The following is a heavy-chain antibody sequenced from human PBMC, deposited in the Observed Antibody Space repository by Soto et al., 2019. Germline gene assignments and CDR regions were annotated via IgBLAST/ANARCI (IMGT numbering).Heavy chain of an antibody. CDR1: GFTFSSYA. V-gene: IGHV3-23*01. D-gene: IGHD3-3*01. Sequence: GGSLRLSCAASGFTFSSYAMSWVRQAPGKGLEWVSAISGSGGSTYYADSVKGRFTISRDNSKNTLYLQMNSLRAEDTAVYYCAKVDTIFGVAVFSGCDYWGQGTLVTVSS. CDR2: ISGSGGST. CDR3: AKVDTIFGVAVFSGCDY. J-gene: IGHJ4*02.